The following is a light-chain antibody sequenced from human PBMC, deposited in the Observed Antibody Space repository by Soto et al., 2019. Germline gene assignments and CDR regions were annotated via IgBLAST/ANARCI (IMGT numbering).Light chain of an antibody. J-gene: IGLJ1*01. CDR2: EGS. Sequence: QSALTQPASVSGSPGQSITISCTGTSSDVGSYDLVSWYQQHPGKAPKLMIYEGSKWPSGVSNRFSGSKSGNTASLTISGLQAEDEAYYHCSSYAGSHYVFGTGTKLTVL. V-gene: IGLV2-23*01. CDR1: SSDVGSYDL. CDR3: SSYAGSHYV.